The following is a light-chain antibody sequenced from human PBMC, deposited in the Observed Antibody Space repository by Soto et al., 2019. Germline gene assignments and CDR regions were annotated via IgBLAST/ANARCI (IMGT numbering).Light chain of an antibody. CDR1: QSVSSTF. CDR2: GAS. V-gene: IGKV3-20*01. J-gene: IGKJ1*01. Sequence: DIVLTQSPCTLSFSPGERSTLSCRASQSVSSTFFAWYQQKPGQAPRLLMFGASNRATGIPDRFSGSGSGTDFTLTISRLEPEDFAMYYCQQYGTSPRGTFGQGTKVDIK. CDR3: QQYGTSPRGT.